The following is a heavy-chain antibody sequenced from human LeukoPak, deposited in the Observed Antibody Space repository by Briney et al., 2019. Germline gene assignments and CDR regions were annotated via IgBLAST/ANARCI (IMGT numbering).Heavy chain of an antibody. CDR3: AKPLKNRYHGSGSYLGAFDI. CDR1: GFTFSSYA. CDR2: ISGSGGST. D-gene: IGHD3-10*01. J-gene: IGHJ3*02. Sequence: GGSLRLSCAASGFTFSSYAMSWVRQAPGKGLEWVSAISGSGGSTYYADSVKGRFTISRDNSKNTLYLQMNSLRAEDTAIYYCAKPLKNRYHGSGSYLGAFDIWGQGTMVTVSS. V-gene: IGHV3-23*01.